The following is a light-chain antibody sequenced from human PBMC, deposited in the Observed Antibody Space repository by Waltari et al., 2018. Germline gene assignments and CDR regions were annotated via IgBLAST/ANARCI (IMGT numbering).Light chain of an antibody. CDR1: GNDIGSYNS. J-gene: IGLJ1*01. V-gene: IGLV2-18*02. CDR3: SSYTTSTTQV. CDR2: EVK. Sequence: QSALTQPPSVAGSPGQSVTISCSGTGNDIGSYNSVSWYQQAPGTAPRLMIYEVKSRPSGVPDRFSGSKSGNTASLTISGLQAEDEADYYCSSYTTSTTQVFGTGTKVTVL.